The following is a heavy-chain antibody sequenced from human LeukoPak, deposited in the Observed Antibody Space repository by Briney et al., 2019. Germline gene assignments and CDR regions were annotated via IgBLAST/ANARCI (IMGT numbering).Heavy chain of an antibody. D-gene: IGHD6-6*01. V-gene: IGHV1-2*02. CDR2: INPNSGGT. CDR1: GYTFTGYY. J-gene: IGHJ6*03. Sequence: ASVKVSCKASGYTFTGYYIHWVRQAPGQGLEWMGWINPNSGGTNYAQKFQGRVTMTRDTSISTAYMELSRLRSDDTAVYYCARVTGPIAARRDYYYMDVWGKGTTVTVSS. CDR3: ARVTGPIAARRDYYYMDV.